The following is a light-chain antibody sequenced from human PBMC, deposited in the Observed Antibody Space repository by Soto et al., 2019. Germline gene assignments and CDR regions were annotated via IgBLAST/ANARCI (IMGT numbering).Light chain of an antibody. CDR1: QSLLHSNGYNY. Sequence: DIVMTQSPLSLPVTPGEPASISCRSSQSLLHSNGYNYLDWYLQKPGQSPQLLIYLGSNRASGVPEGLGGGESGTDFTLKISKVEAEDVGFYYCMQALQTPRTFGPGTKVD. CDR3: MQALQTPRT. V-gene: IGKV2-28*01. CDR2: LGS. J-gene: IGKJ3*01.